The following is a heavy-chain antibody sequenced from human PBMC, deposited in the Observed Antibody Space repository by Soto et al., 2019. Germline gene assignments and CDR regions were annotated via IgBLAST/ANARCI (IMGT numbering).Heavy chain of an antibody. CDR2: IYYSGST. V-gene: IGHV4-59*12. Sequence: SETLSLTCTVSGGSISSYYWSWIRQPPGKGLEWIGYIYYSGSTNYNPSLKSRVTISVDTSKNQFSLKLSPVTAADTAVYYCARDRVVGAADAFDIWGQGTMVTVS. CDR3: ARDRVVGAADAFDI. CDR1: GGSISSYY. J-gene: IGHJ3*02. D-gene: IGHD1-26*01.